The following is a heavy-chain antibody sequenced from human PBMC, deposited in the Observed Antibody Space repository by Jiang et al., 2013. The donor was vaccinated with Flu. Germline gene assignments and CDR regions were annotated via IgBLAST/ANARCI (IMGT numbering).Heavy chain of an antibody. CDR2: IYLDDSDT. D-gene: IGHD2-15*01. CDR1: AYKFTTYW. CDR3: ARLGADCRGTAWCYFDS. Sequence: GAEVKKPGESLKISCEGSAYKFTTYWIGWVRQMPGKGLEWMGIIYLDDSDTKYSPSFQGQVTISADKSISTAYLQWSSLKASDTAMYYCARLGADCRGTAWCYFDSWGQGTLVSVSS. J-gene: IGHJ4*02. V-gene: IGHV5-51*01.